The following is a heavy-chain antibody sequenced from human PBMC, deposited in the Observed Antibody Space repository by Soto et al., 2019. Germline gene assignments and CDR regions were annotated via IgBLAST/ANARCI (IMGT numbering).Heavy chain of an antibody. V-gene: IGHV4-31*03. J-gene: IGHJ2*01. CDR3: ARGSYYYDSSGYYSLYFDL. CDR2: IYYSGST. CDR1: GGSISSGGYY. D-gene: IGHD3-22*01. Sequence: QVQLQESGPGLVKPSQTLSLTCTVSGGSISSGGYYWSWIRQHPGKGLEWIGYIYYSGSTYYNPSLKSRVTISVDTSKNQLSLKLSSVTAADTAVYYCARGSYYYDSSGYYSLYFDLWGRGTLVTVSS.